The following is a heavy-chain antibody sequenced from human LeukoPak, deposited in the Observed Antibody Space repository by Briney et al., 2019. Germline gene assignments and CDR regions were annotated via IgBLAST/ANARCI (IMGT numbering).Heavy chain of an antibody. D-gene: IGHD1-26*01. J-gene: IGHJ5*02. V-gene: IGHV1-69*13. Sequence: SVKVSCKASGGTFSSYAISWVRQAPGQGLEWMGGIIPIFGTANYAQKFQGRVTITAGESTSTAYMALSSLRSEDTAVYYCARDPSVGGFVPNWFHPWGQGTLVTVFS. CDR1: GGTFSSYA. CDR2: IIPIFGTA. CDR3: ARDPSVGGFVPNWFHP.